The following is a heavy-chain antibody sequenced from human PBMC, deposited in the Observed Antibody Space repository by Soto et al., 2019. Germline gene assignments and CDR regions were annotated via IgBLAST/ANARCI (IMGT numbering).Heavy chain of an antibody. V-gene: IGHV3-23*01. CDR1: GFTFSNYA. Sequence: EVQLLESGGGLVQPGGSLRLSCAASGFTFSNYAMSWVRQAPGKGLEWVSALSGSGGSTYHADSVKGRFTISRDNSNSTLYLQMDSLRAEDTAIYYCAKDQTSGWYPYNWLDPWGQGTLVTVSS. CDR2: LSGSGGST. D-gene: IGHD6-19*01. J-gene: IGHJ5*02. CDR3: AKDQTSGWYPYNWLDP.